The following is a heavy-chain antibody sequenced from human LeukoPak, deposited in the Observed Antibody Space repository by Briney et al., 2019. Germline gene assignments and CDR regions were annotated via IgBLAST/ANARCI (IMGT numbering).Heavy chain of an antibody. CDR1: GFTFSSYS. D-gene: IGHD5-24*01. CDR2: ISTSSSYI. V-gene: IGHV3-21*01. J-gene: IGHJ4*02. Sequence: PGGSLRLSCAASGFTFSSYSMNWVRQAPGKGLEWVSSISTSSSYICYADSVKGRFTISRDNAKNSLYLEMNSLRAEDTAVYYCARVYGYKPYYFDYWGQGTLVTVSS. CDR3: ARVYGYKPYYFDY.